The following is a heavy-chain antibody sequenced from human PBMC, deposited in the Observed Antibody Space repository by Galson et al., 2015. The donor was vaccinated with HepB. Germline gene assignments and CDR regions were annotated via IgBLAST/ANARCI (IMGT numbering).Heavy chain of an antibody. CDR2: INTNTGNP. V-gene: IGHV7-4-1*02. Sequence: SVKVSCKASGYTFTSSAMNWVRQAPGQGLEWMGWINTNTGNPTYAQGFTGRFVFSLDTSVSTAYLQISSLKAEDTAVYYCARDGSSGYTDYWGQGTLVTVAS. CDR1: GYTFTSSA. D-gene: IGHD3-22*01. J-gene: IGHJ4*02. CDR3: ARDGSSGYTDY.